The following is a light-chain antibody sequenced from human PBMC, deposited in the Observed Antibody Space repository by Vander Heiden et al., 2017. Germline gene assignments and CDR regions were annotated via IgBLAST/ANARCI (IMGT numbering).Light chain of an antibody. V-gene: IGLV3-19*01. CDR2: GKN. J-gene: IGLJ2*01. CDR1: SLRNYY. CDR3: TSGDSSGDREV. Sequence: SELTQDPAVSVALGQTVRITCQGDSLRNYYANWYQQKPGQAPVLVIYGKNNRPSGIPGRFSGSSSGDTASLTISGTQAEDEADYYCTSGDSSGDREVFGSGTKLTVL.